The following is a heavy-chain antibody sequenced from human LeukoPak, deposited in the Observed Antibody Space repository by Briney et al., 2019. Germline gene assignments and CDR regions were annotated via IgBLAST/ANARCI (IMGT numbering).Heavy chain of an antibody. CDR3: ARQGRVYY. CDR2: ISYDGSNK. J-gene: IGHJ4*02. V-gene: IGHV3-30-3*01. CDR1: GFTFSSYA. D-gene: IGHD2/OR15-2a*01. Sequence: GGSLRLSCAASGFTFSSYAMHWVRQAPGKGLEWVAVISYDGSNKYYADPVKGRFTISRDNSKNTLDLQMNSLRAEDTAVYYCARQGRVYYWGQGTLVTVSS.